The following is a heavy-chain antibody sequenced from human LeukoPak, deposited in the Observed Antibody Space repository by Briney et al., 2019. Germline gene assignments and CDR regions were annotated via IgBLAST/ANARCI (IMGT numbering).Heavy chain of an antibody. Sequence: TGGSLRLSCEASGFSLSNHWMHWVRQAPGKGLVWVAHIDPDGSVANYGDSVKGRFTISRDNAKNTLYLQTDSLRAEDTAVYYCARELGRGGSAFDVWGQGTMVTVSS. V-gene: IGHV3-74*01. J-gene: IGHJ3*01. CDR1: GFSLSNHW. D-gene: IGHD3-16*01. CDR2: IDPDGSVA. CDR3: ARELGRGGSAFDV.